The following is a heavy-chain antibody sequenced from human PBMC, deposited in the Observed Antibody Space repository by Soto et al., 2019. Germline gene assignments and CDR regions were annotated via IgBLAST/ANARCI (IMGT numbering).Heavy chain of an antibody. CDR2: ISYDGRYK. CDR3: AKGGRTSSSWYGEGMDY. Sequence: QVRLVESGGGVVQPGTSLRLSCAASGFTFTSNGMHWVRQAPGKGLEWVAVISYDGRYKYYGDSVKGRFTISRDNSKNTLDLQMNSLRAEDTAVYFCAKGGRTSSSWYGEGMDYWGQGTLVTVSS. J-gene: IGHJ4*02. D-gene: IGHD6-13*01. V-gene: IGHV3-30*18. CDR1: GFTFTSNG.